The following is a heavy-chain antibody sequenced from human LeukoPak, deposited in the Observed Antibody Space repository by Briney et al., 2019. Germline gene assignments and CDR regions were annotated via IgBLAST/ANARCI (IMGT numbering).Heavy chain of an antibody. Sequence: TSETLSLTCTVSGGSISSSSYYWGWIRQPPGKGLEWIGSIYYSGSTYYNPSLKSRVTISVDTSKNQFSLKLSSVTAADTAVYYCANVIVGATETYYFDYWGQGTLVTVSS. D-gene: IGHD1-26*01. CDR1: GGSISSSSYY. CDR3: ANVIVGATETYYFDY. V-gene: IGHV4-39*01. J-gene: IGHJ4*02. CDR2: IYYSGST.